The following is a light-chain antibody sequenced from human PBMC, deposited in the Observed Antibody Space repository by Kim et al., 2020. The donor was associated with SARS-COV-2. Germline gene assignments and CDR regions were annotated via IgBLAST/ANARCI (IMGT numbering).Light chain of an antibody. CDR2: DVS. CDR3: SSYTTSSTYV. Sequence: QSITISCTGTSSDVGGYNYVSWYQHHPGKAPKLMIYDVSKRPSGVSNRFSGSKSGNTASLTISGLQAEDEADYYCSSYTTSSTYVFGTGTKVTVL. V-gene: IGLV2-14*03. CDR1: SSDVGGYNY. J-gene: IGLJ1*01.